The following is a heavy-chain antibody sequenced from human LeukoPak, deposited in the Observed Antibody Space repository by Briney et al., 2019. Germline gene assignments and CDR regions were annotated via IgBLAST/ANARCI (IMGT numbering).Heavy chain of an antibody. Sequence: SGGSLRLSCAASGFTVSSNYMSWVRQAPGKGLEWVSVIYSGGSTYYADSVKGRFTISRDNSKNTLYLQMNSLRAEDTAVYYCAKDRGNGIVGATHFDYWGQGTLVTVSS. D-gene: IGHD1-26*01. V-gene: IGHV3-53*01. CDR1: GFTVSSNY. J-gene: IGHJ4*02. CDR3: AKDRGNGIVGATHFDY. CDR2: IYSGGST.